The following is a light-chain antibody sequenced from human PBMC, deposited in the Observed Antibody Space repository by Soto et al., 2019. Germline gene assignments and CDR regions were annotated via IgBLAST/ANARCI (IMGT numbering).Light chain of an antibody. V-gene: IGKV3-20*01. Sequence: EIVLTQSPGTLSSSPGERATLSCRASQSVSTTYLGWYQQKPGQAPRLLVYGTSRRATGIPDRFSGSGSGTDFTLTISSLEPEDFAVYYCQHYGSSPPMYTFGQGTKLEIK. J-gene: IGKJ2*01. CDR2: GTS. CDR1: QSVSTTY. CDR3: QHYGSSPPMYT.